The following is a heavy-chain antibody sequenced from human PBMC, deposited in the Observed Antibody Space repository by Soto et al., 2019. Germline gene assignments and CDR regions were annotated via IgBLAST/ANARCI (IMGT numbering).Heavy chain of an antibody. D-gene: IGHD3-10*01. Sequence: GGSLRLSCAASGFTFNIHSMNWVRQAPGKGLEWVSYISSSGTIIYHADSVKGRFTNSRENAKNSLYLQMNSLRDEDTAIYYCARDLYGSGSYSDFDYWGQGTLVTVSS. CDR2: ISSSGTII. CDR1: GFTFNIHS. V-gene: IGHV3-48*02. CDR3: ARDLYGSGSYSDFDY. J-gene: IGHJ4*02.